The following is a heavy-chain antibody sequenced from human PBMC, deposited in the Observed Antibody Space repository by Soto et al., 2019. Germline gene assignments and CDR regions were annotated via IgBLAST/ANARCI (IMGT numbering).Heavy chain of an antibody. D-gene: IGHD3-10*01. J-gene: IGHJ4*02. CDR3: ARDAPPLLWFGESLPPLDY. CDR2: IWYDGSNK. V-gene: IGHV3-33*01. Sequence: PGGSLRLSCAASGFTFSSYGMHWVRQAPGKGLEWVAVIWYDGSNKYYADSVEGRFTISRDNSKNTLYLQMNSLRAEDTAVYYCARDAPPLLWFGESLPPLDYWGQGTLVTVPS. CDR1: GFTFSSYG.